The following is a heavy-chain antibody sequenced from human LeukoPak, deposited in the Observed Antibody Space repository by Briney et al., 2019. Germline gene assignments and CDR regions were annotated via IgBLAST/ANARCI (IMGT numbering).Heavy chain of an antibody. Sequence: GGSLRLSCTASGFTFGDYAMSWVRQAPGKGLEWVANIKQDGSEKYYVDSVKGRFTISRDNTKNSLYLQMNSLRAEDTALYYCVRVINYYDSSGYGNYFDYWGQGALVTVSS. J-gene: IGHJ4*02. CDR3: VRVINYYDSSGYGNYFDY. CDR1: GFTFGDYA. D-gene: IGHD3-22*01. V-gene: IGHV3-7*01. CDR2: IKQDGSEK.